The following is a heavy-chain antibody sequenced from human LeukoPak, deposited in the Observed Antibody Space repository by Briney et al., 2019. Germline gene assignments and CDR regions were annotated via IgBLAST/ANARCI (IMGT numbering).Heavy chain of an antibody. CDR2: IYSGGST. Sequence: GGSLRLSCAASGFTFSSYWMSWVRQAPGKGLEWVSVIYSGGSTYYADSVKGRFTISRDNSKNTLYLQMNSLRAEDTAVYYCARDSDRWGSGYWGQGTLVTVSS. D-gene: IGHD7-27*01. CDR1: GFTFSSYW. V-gene: IGHV3-53*01. J-gene: IGHJ4*02. CDR3: ARDSDRWGSGY.